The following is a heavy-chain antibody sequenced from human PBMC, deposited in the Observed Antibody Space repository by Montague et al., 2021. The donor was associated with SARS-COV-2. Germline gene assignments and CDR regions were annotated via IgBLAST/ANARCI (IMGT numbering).Heavy chain of an antibody. Sequence: SLRLSCEAYGLIFSSYEMNWVRQAPGKGLEWISYISSSGGGSTKXDTXSVKGRFTISRDNAKNSLYLQMHSLRVEDTAIYYCARDRDWDDWCGMDVWGQGTTVTVSS. CDR2: ISSSGGGSTK. V-gene: IGHV3-48*03. CDR3: ARDRDWDDWCGMDV. CDR1: GLIFSSYE. J-gene: IGHJ6*02. D-gene: IGHD2-21*01.